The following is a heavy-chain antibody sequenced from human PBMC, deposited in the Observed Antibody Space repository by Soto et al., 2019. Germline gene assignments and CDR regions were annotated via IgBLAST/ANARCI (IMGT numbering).Heavy chain of an antibody. CDR3: ASDILTGYSMGFDY. D-gene: IGHD3-9*01. CDR1: GYTFTSYA. J-gene: IGHJ4*02. V-gene: IGHV1-3*01. CDR2: INAGNGNT. Sequence: ASVKVSCKASGYTFTSYAMHWVRQAPGQRLEWMGWINAGNGNTKYSQKFQGRVTITRDTSASTAYMELSSLRSEDTAVYYCASDILTGYSMGFDYWGQGTLVTSPQ.